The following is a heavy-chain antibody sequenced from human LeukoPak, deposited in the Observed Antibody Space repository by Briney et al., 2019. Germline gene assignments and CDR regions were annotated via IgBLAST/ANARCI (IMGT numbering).Heavy chain of an antibody. CDR3: AKDRRLAAFDY. D-gene: IGHD6-25*01. V-gene: IGHV3-23*01. CDR1: GFTFSSYG. CDR2: IAGRGEHI. J-gene: IGHJ4*02. Sequence: GGTLRLSCTASGFTFSSYGMNWVRQAPGKGLEWVSGIAGRGEHIFYAGSVKGRFTISRDNSKNTLYLQMNSLRAEDTAVYYCAKDRRLAAFDYGGQGTLVTVSS.